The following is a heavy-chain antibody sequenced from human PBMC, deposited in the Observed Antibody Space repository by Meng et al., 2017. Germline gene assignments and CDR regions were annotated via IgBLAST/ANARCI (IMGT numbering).Heavy chain of an antibody. CDR3: AIVSPSMVRGHSSFDY. Sequence: QVQLQESGPGLVKPSQTLSLTCTVSGGSISSGGYYWSWIRQHPGKGLEWIGYIYYSGSTYYNPSLKSRVTISVDTSKNQFSLKLSSVTAADTTVYYCAIVSPSMVRGHSSFDYWGQGNLVTVSS. CDR1: GGSISSGGYY. J-gene: IGHJ4*02. CDR2: IYYSGST. D-gene: IGHD3-10*01. V-gene: IGHV4-31*03.